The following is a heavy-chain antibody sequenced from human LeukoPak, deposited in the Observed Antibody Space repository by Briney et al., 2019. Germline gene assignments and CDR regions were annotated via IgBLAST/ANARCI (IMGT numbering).Heavy chain of an antibody. J-gene: IGHJ3*02. D-gene: IGHD3-22*01. V-gene: IGHV4-39*07. CDR1: GGSISSSSYY. CDR2: IYYSGST. Sequence: SETLSLTCTVSGGSISSSSYYWGWIRQPPGKGLEWIGSIYYSGSTNYNPSLKSRVIISVDTSKNQFSLRLSSVTAADTAVYYCARDVYYYRSGYLKAFHIWGQGTMVTVSS. CDR3: ARDVYYYRSGYLKAFHI.